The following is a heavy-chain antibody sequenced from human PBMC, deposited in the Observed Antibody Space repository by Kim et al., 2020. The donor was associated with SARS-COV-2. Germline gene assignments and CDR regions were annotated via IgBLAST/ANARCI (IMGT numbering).Heavy chain of an antibody. V-gene: IGHV3-53*01. Sequence: GGSLRLSCAVSGFTVSNNYIMWIRQAPGKGLEWLSIIHNGGSTFYADSVKGRFTISRDNSKNTVYLQMNSLRAEDTAVYYCARYGYWGQGTLVTVSS. D-gene: IGHD3-10*01. CDR1: GFTVSNNY. CDR2: IHNGGST. J-gene: IGHJ4*02. CDR3: ARYGY.